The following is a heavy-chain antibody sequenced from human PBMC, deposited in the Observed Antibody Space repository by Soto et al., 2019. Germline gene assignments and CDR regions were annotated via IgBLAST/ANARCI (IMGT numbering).Heavy chain of an antibody. V-gene: IGHV1-3*01. D-gene: IGHD2-2*01. CDR1: GYTFTSYA. CDR2: INAGNGNT. CDR3: ARERRHVVDGVPAATRIYGMDV. Sequence: ASVKVSCKASGYTFTSYAMHWVRQAPGQRLEWMGWINAGNGNTKYSQKFQGRVTITRDTSASTAYMELSSLTSEDTAVYYCARERRHVVDGVPAATRIYGMDVWGQGTTVTVSS. J-gene: IGHJ6*02.